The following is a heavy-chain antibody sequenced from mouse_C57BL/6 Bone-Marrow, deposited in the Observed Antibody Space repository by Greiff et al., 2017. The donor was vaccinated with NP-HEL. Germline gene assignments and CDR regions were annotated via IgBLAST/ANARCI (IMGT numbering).Heavy chain of an antibody. CDR1: GYTFTSYW. J-gene: IGHJ1*03. Sequence: VQLQQSGTVLARPGASVKMSCKTSGYTFTSYWMHWVKQRPGQGLEWIGAIYPGNSDTSYNQKFKGKAKLTAVTSASTAYMELSSLTNEYSAVYYCTVITTVVAEDWYFDVWGTGTTVTVSS. V-gene: IGHV1-5*01. CDR3: TVITTVVAEDWYFDV. D-gene: IGHD1-1*01. CDR2: IYPGNSDT.